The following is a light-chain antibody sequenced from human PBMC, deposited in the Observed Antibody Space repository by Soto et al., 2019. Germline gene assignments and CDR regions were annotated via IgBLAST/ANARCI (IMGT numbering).Light chain of an antibody. CDR3: QQYGGSPLYS. CDR2: DVS. V-gene: IGKV3-20*01. Sequence: EIVLTQSPGTLSLSPGERAMLSCRASQTVSNNYLAWYQQRPGQAPRLLISDVSTRATGIPDRFRGSGSGTDFTLTISRLEPEDSAVYYCQQYGGSPLYSFGQGTKLEIK. J-gene: IGKJ2*03. CDR1: QTVSNNY.